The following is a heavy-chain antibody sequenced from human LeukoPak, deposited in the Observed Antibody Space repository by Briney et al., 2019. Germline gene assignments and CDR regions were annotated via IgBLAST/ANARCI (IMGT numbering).Heavy chain of an antibody. Sequence: GGSLRLSCAASGFTVSSNYMSWVRQAPGKGLEWGSVIYSGGSTYYADSVKGRFTISRDNSKNTLYLQMSSLRAEDTAVYYCARDCSEDAWDYWGQGTLVTVSS. V-gene: IGHV3-66*01. CDR2: IYSGGST. J-gene: IGHJ4*02. CDR1: GFTVSSNY. D-gene: IGHD3-10*02. CDR3: ARDCSEDAWDY.